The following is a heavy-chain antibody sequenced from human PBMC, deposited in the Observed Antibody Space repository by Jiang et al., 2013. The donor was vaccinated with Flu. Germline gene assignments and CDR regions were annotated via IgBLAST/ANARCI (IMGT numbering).Heavy chain of an antibody. Sequence: GPGLVKSSETLSLTCAVSGGSITTHYWTWIRQPPGKGLEWIGYMYRRGSTNYNPSLKDRVTMSVDTSKYQFSLKLTSVTAADTAVYYCARVRHSLVRRTFDVWGLGTMVTVSS. CDR1: GGSITTHY. V-gene: IGHV4-59*11. J-gene: IGHJ3*01. CDR2: MYRRGST. CDR3: ARVRHSLVRRTFDV. D-gene: IGHD3-22*01.